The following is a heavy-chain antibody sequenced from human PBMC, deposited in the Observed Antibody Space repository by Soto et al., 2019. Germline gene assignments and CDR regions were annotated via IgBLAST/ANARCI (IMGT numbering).Heavy chain of an antibody. J-gene: IGHJ4*02. CDR1: GFTFSLYS. D-gene: IGHD3-22*01. V-gene: IGHV3-21*01. CDR2: ISSSSSYI. CDR3: VRARATDSRPDY. Sequence: GGSLRLSCAASGFTFSLYSMIWVRQAPGKGLEWVSSISSSSSYIYYADSMKGRFTLSRDNAQNSLYLQMNSLRVDDTAVYYCVRARATDSRPDYWGQGTLVTVAS.